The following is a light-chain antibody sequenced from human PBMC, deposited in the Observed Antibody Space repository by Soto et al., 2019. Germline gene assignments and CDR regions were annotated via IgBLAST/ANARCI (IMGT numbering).Light chain of an antibody. J-gene: IGKJ1*01. V-gene: IGKV3-11*01. Sequence: EIVLTQSPATLSLSPGERATLSCRASQSVSSYLAWYQQQPGQAPRLLIYDASNRATGIPARFSGSGSGTDVTLTISSLEPEDFALYYCQQRSNWPPTFGQGTKVEIK. CDR2: DAS. CDR3: QQRSNWPPT. CDR1: QSVSSY.